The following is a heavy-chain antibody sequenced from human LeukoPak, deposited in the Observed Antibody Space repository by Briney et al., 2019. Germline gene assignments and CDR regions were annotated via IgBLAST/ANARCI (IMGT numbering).Heavy chain of an antibody. V-gene: IGHV3-30*04. CDR3: AKDWKSSSWYELGFFDY. D-gene: IGHD6-13*01. Sequence: GGSLRLSCAASGFTFSSYAMHWVRQAPGKGLEWVAVISYDGSNKYYADSVKGRFTISRDNSKNTLYLQMNSLRAEDTAVYYCAKDWKSSSWYELGFFDYWGQGTLVTVSS. J-gene: IGHJ4*02. CDR1: GFTFSSYA. CDR2: ISYDGSNK.